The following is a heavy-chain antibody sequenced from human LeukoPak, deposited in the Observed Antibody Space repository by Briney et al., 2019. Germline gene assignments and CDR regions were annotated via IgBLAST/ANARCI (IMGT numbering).Heavy chain of an antibody. D-gene: IGHD6-13*01. Sequence: GGSLRLSCAASGFSFSNYGMTWVLQAPGKGLEWVSSIRSTSSNTYYADSVRGRFTISRDNAKNSLYLQMNSLRAEDTAVYYCARVEIAGAGDFWYFNLWGRGTQVTFSS. CDR3: ARVEIAGAGDFWYFNL. J-gene: IGHJ2*01. CDR1: GFSFSNYG. V-gene: IGHV3-21*01. CDR2: IRSTSSNT.